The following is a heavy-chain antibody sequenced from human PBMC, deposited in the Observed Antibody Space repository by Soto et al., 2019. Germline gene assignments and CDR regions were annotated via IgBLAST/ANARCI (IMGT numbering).Heavy chain of an antibody. CDR1: GGSVSNSNYY. Sequence: SETLSLTCTVSGGSVSNSNYYWGWIRQSPGKGLEWIGSVYYRGRSYSKSSVKSRVTISVDTSKNQFSLNLNSVTASDTAVYYCVSQRASVLTQAYFDYWGPGALVTVSS. CDR2: VYYRGRS. J-gene: IGHJ4*02. V-gene: IGHV4-39*01. CDR3: VSQRASVLTQAYFDY. D-gene: IGHD2-8*01.